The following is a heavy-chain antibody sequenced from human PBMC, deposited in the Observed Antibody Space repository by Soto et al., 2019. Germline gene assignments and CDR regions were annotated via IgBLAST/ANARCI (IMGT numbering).Heavy chain of an antibody. D-gene: IGHD2-2*01. CDR3: ARDSMYYYGMDV. Sequence: SETLSLTCTVSGGSISSYYWSWIRQPPGKGLEWIGYIYYSGSTNYNPSLKSRVTISVDTSKNQFSLKLSSVTAADTAVYYCARDSMYYYGMDVWGQGTTVTVSS. CDR1: GGSISSYY. J-gene: IGHJ6*02. V-gene: IGHV4-59*01. CDR2: IYYSGST.